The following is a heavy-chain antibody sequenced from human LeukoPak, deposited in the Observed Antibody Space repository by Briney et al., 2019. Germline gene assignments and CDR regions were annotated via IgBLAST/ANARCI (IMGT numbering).Heavy chain of an antibody. CDR3: ARRTGFLFGMDV. Sequence: GESLKISCKGSGYSFTYYWITWVRQMPEKGLEWMGKIDPSDSYTNYSPSFQGHVTISADKSISTAYLQWSSLKASDTAMYYCARRTGFLFGMDVWGQGTPVTVSS. CDR1: GYSFTYYW. V-gene: IGHV5-10-1*01. J-gene: IGHJ6*02. CDR2: IDPSDSYT. D-gene: IGHD6-19*01.